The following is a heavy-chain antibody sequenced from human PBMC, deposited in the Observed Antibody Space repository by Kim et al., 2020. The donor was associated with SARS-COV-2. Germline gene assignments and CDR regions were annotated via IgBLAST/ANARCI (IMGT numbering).Heavy chain of an antibody. D-gene: IGHD2-15*01. CDR2: ISYDGSNK. V-gene: IGHV3-33*05. CDR1: GFTFSSYG. J-gene: IGHJ4*01. Sequence: GGSLRLSCAASGFTFSSYGMHWVRQAPGKGLEWVAVISYDGSNKYYADSVKGRFTISRDNSKNTLYLQMNSLRAEDTAVYYCAREARYCSGGSCLYYWG. CDR3: AREARYCSGGSCLYY.